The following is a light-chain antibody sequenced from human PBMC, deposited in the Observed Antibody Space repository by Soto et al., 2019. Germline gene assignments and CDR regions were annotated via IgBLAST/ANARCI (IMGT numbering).Light chain of an antibody. J-gene: IGLJ2*01. V-gene: IGLV1-44*01. Sequence: QSVLTQAPSVSGAPGRSVTISCSGGTSNIGRNSVNWYQQFPGTAPKLLIYMNDRRPSGVPDRFSAFRSGASASLAISGLQSEDGATYYCAAWDDNPNVVFGGGTKVTVL. CDR1: TSNIGRNS. CDR2: MND. CDR3: AAWDDNPNVV.